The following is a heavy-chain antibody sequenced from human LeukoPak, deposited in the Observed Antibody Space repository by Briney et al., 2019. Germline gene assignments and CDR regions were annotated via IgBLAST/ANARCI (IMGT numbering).Heavy chain of an antibody. CDR2: IYYSGST. Sequence: PSETLSLTCTVSGGSISSCYWSWIRQPPGKGLEWIGYIYYSGSTNYNPSLKSRVTISVDTSKNQFSLKLSSVTAADTAVYYCARTKVATNSYYFDYWGQGTLVTVSS. J-gene: IGHJ4*02. CDR1: GGSISSCY. CDR3: ARTKVATNSYYFDY. D-gene: IGHD5-12*01. V-gene: IGHV4-59*08.